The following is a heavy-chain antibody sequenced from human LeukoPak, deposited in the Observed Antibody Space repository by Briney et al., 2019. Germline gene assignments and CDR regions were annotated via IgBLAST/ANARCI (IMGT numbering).Heavy chain of an antibody. J-gene: IGHJ4*02. CDR3: ARQDYSGSYWHSHYFDY. D-gene: IGHD1-26*01. Sequence: GGSLRLSCAASGFTFDDYGMSWVRQAPGKGLEWVSGINWNGGSTGYADSVKGRFTISRDNAKNSLYLQMNSLRAEDTALYYCARQDYSGSYWHSHYFDYWGQGTLVTVSS. V-gene: IGHV3-20*04. CDR1: GFTFDDYG. CDR2: INWNGGST.